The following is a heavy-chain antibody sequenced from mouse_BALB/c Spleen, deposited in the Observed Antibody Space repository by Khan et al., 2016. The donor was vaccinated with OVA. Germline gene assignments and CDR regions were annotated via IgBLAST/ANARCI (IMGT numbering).Heavy chain of an antibody. J-gene: IGHJ2*01. CDR3: ARIYGSDFDY. Sequence: EVQLQQSGPELVKPGASVKISCKASGYSFTGYFMNWVMQSHGKSLEWIGRINPHIGETFYNQKFTGKATLTVDESSSTAHMELRSLASEDSAVYYGARIYGSDFDYWGQGTTLTVSS. CDR2: INPHIGET. V-gene: IGHV1-20*02. CDR1: GYSFTGYF. D-gene: IGHD1-1*01.